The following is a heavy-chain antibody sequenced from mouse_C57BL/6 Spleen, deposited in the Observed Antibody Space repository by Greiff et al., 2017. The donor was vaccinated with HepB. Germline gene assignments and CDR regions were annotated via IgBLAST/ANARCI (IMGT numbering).Heavy chain of an antibody. V-gene: IGHV1-82*01. Sequence: SGPELVKPGASVKISCKASGYAFSSSWMNWVKQRPGKGLEWIGRIYPGDGDTNYNGKFKGKATLTADKSSSTAYMQLSSLTSEDSAVYFCARYIPLRAMDYWGQGTSVTVSS. CDR2: IYPGDGDT. J-gene: IGHJ4*01. D-gene: IGHD1-1*01. CDR3: ARYIPLRAMDY. CDR1: GYAFSSSW.